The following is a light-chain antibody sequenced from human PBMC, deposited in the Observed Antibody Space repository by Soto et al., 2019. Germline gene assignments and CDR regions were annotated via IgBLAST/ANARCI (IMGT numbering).Light chain of an antibody. CDR3: QQCAGSPLT. CDR2: EGS. CDR1: QSVSSNY. J-gene: IGKJ4*01. V-gene: IGKV3-20*01. Sequence: GLSQSPCTLSLSTGERASLSCRASQSVSSNYIAWYQQKPGQAPRLLIYEGSYRDTGVPDRFSGSGSGTDFTLTISRLEPEDFAVYFCQQCAGSPLTFGGGTKVAIK.